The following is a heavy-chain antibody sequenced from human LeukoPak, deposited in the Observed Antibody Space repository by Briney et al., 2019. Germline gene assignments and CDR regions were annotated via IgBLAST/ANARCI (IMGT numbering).Heavy chain of an antibody. CDR3: ARDPIRLGELSPYFDY. V-gene: IGHV1-8*03. D-gene: IGHD3-16*02. J-gene: IGHJ4*02. CDR1: GYTFTSYD. Sequence: ASVKVSCKASGYTFTSYDINWVRQATGQGLEWMGWMNPNSGNTGYAQKFQGRVTITRNTSISTAYMELSSLRSEDTAVYYCARDPIRLGELSPYFDYWGQGTLVTVSS. CDR2: MNPNSGNT.